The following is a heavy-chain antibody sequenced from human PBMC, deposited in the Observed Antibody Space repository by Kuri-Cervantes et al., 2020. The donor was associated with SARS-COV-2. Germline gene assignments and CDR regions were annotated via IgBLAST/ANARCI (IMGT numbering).Heavy chain of an antibody. V-gene: IGHV1-69*13. CDR2: IIPIFGTA. CDR1: GGTFSSYA. Sequence: SVKVSCKASGGTFSSYAISWVRQAPGQGLEWMGGIIPIFGTANYAQKFQGRVTITADESTSTAYMELSSLRSEDTAVYYCARTYCSSTSCYPANFDYWGQGTLVIVSS. D-gene: IGHD2-2*01. CDR3: ARTYCSSTSCYPANFDY. J-gene: IGHJ4*02.